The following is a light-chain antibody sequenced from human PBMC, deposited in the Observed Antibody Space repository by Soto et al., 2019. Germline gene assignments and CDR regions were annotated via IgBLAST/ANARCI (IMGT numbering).Light chain of an antibody. V-gene: IGKV3-11*01. CDR1: QSVSNY. Sequence: EIVLTQSPATLSLSPGERATLSCRASQSVSNYLAWYQQKPGQAPRLLIYDASNRATSIPDRFSGSGSGTDFTLTISSLEPEEFTVYYWQQRSNWPRLTFGGGTKVEIK. CDR2: DAS. J-gene: IGKJ4*01. CDR3: QQRSNWPRLT.